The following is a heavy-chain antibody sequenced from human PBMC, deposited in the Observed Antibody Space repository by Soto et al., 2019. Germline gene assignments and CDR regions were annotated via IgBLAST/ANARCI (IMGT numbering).Heavy chain of an antibody. V-gene: IGHV3-23*01. Sequence: GGSLRLSCAASGFTFSSYAMSWVRQAPGKGLEWVSAISGSGGSTYYADSVKGRFTISRDNSKNTLYLQMNSLRAEDTAVFYCAKVGGSGSYYPFYDYWGQGTLVTVSS. CDR2: ISGSGGST. J-gene: IGHJ4*02. D-gene: IGHD3-10*01. CDR1: GFTFSSYA. CDR3: AKVGGSGSYYPFYDY.